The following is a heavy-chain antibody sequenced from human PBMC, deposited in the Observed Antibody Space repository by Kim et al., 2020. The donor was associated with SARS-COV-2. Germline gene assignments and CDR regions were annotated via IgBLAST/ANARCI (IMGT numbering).Heavy chain of an antibody. D-gene: IGHD3-9*01. CDR1: GFTFDDYA. Sequence: GGSLRLSCEASGFTFDDYAMHWVRQVPGKGLEWVSGIRWNSDNIVYADSVKGRFTLSRDNAKNSLYLEMNSLRAEDTALYYCVKDRDDFLTGVAGFENWGQGVLVTVSS. V-gene: IGHV3-9*01. CDR3: VKDRDDFLTGVAGFEN. J-gene: IGHJ4*02. CDR2: IRWNSDNI.